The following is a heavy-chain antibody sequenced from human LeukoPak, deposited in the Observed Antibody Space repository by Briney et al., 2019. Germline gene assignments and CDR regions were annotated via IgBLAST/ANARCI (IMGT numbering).Heavy chain of an antibody. V-gene: IGHV3-23*01. Sequence: GGSLRLSCAASGFTFSSYAMSWVRQAPGKGLEWVSAISGSGGSTYYADSVKGRFTISRDNSKNTLHLQMNSLRAEDTAVYYCASRPHDFWSGSIRDWGQGTLVTVSS. J-gene: IGHJ4*02. D-gene: IGHD3-3*01. CDR1: GFTFSSYA. CDR2: ISGSGGST. CDR3: ASRPHDFWSGSIRD.